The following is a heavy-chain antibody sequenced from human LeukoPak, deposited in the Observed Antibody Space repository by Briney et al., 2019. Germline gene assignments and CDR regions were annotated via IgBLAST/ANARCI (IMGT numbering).Heavy chain of an antibody. J-gene: IGHJ5*02. CDR3: ATQRGYYGSGNIWLHP. Sequence: ASVKVSCKVSGYTLTELSMHWVRQAPGKGLEWMGGFDPEDGETIYAQKFQGRVTMTEDTSTDTAYMELSSLRSEDTAVYYCATQRGYYGSGNIWLHPWGQGTLVTVSS. CDR1: GYTLTELS. CDR2: FDPEDGET. D-gene: IGHD3-10*01. V-gene: IGHV1-24*01.